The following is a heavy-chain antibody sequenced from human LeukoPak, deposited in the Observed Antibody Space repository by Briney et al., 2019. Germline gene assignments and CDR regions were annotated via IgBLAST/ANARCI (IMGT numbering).Heavy chain of an antibody. CDR3: ATQRQQLVRFDY. J-gene: IGHJ4*02. CDR1: GFTFSSYA. Sequence: PGGSLRLSCAASGFTFSSYAMSWVRQAPGKGLEWVSAISGSGGSTYYADSVKGRFTISRDNSKNTLYLQMNSLRAEDTAVYYCATQRQQLVRFDYWGQGTLVTVSS. V-gene: IGHV3-23*01. D-gene: IGHD6-13*01. CDR2: ISGSGGST.